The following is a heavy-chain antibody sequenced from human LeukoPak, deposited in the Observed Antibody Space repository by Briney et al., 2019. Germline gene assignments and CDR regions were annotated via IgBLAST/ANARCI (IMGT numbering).Heavy chain of an antibody. D-gene: IGHD2-15*01. Sequence: SETLSLTCAVSGYSISSGYYWGWIRQPPGKGLEWIGSIYHSGSTYYNPSLKSRVTISVDTSNNQFSLKLSSVTAADTAVYYCARHSSVVGFDYWGQGTLVTVSS. J-gene: IGHJ4*02. CDR3: ARHSSVVGFDY. CDR1: GYSISSGYY. CDR2: IYHSGST. V-gene: IGHV4-38-2*01.